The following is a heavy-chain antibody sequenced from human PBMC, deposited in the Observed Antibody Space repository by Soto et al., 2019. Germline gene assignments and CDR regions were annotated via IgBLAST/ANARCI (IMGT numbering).Heavy chain of an antibody. CDR1: GFTFSNSI. CDR2: ISGSSDFL. Sequence: GGSLRLSCAASGFTFSNSIINWIRQAPGQGLEWVSSISGSSDFLYYADSVKGRFTISRDTATNSLYLQMNSLRAEDTAVYYCATSTWYAFDIWGQGTMVTVSS. D-gene: IGHD6-13*01. J-gene: IGHJ3*02. V-gene: IGHV3-21*04. CDR3: ATSTWYAFDI.